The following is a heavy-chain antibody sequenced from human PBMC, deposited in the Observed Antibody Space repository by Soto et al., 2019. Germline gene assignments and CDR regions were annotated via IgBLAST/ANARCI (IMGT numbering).Heavy chain of an antibody. CDR1: GGSVGSGSYY. J-gene: IGHJ6*02. D-gene: IGHD3-16*01. CDR3: ARDGGVRGVDV. Sequence: SETLSLTCTVSGGSVGSGSYYWSWIRQPPGKGLEWIGYIYSSGSTNYNPSLKSRVTISVDTSKNHFSLRLSSVTAADTAVYYCARDGGVRGVDVWGQGTTVTVSS. CDR2: IYSSGST. V-gene: IGHV4-61*03.